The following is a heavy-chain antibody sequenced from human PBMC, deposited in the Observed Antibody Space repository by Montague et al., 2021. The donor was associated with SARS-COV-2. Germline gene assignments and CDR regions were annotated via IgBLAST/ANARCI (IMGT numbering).Heavy chain of an antibody. CDR2: IYHSGST. J-gene: IGHJ6*02. Sequence: SETLSLTCTVSGYSISSGYYWGWIRQPPGKGLEWIGSIYHSGSTYYNPSLKSRVTISVDTSKNQFSLKLGSVTAADTAVYYCARHGLVRYFDWLSQNYGMDVWGQGTTVTVSS. D-gene: IGHD3-9*01. CDR1: GYSISSGYY. CDR3: ARHGLVRYFDWLSQNYGMDV. V-gene: IGHV4-38-2*02.